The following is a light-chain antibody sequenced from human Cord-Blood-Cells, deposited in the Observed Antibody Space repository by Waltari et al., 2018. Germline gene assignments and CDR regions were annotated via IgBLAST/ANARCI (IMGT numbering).Light chain of an antibody. Sequence: QTVVTQEPSFSVSPGGTVTLTCGLSSGSVSTSYYPSWYQQTPGQAPRPLIYTTNTSSSGVPYCFSGSILGNKAALTITGAQADDESDYYCVLYMGSGNWVFGGGTKLTVL. J-gene: IGLJ3*02. CDR2: TTN. CDR3: VLYMGSGNWV. V-gene: IGLV8-61*02. CDR1: SGSVSTSYY.